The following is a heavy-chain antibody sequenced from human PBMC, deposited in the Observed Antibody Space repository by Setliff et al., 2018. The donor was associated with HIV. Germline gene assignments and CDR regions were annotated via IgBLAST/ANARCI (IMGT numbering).Heavy chain of an antibody. Sequence: SETLSLTCTVSGGSITSSYWSWIRQPAGKGLEWIGRIYTSGSTNYNPSLKSRVTMSIDTSKKQFSLKLASVTAADTAIYYCARGVPLLPPNFWGQGTLVTVSS. CDR3: ARGVPLLPPNF. CDR1: GGSITSSY. V-gene: IGHV4-4*07. J-gene: IGHJ4*02. D-gene: IGHD2-15*01. CDR2: IYTSGST.